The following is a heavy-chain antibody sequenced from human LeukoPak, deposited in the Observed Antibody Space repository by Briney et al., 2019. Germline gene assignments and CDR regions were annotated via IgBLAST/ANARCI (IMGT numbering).Heavy chain of an antibody. Sequence: GRSLRLSCVASGLTFSGIYVMHWVRQAPGKGLEGAAVIWYDGSGESHADSVKGRFTISRDNPNNALFLQMSSLRVEDTAVYYCAKDTAGSGSAMDVWGQGTTVTVSS. J-gene: IGHJ6*02. CDR2: IWYDGSGE. CDR3: AKDTAGSGSAMDV. CDR1: GLTFSGIYV. V-gene: IGHV3-33*06.